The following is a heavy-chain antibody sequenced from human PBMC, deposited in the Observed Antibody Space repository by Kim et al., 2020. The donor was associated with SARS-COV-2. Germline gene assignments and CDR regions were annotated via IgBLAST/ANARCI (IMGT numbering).Heavy chain of an antibody. Sequence: GESLKISCEGSGYSFTSYWIGWVRQMPGKGLEWMGIIYPGDSDTRYSPSFQGQVTISADKSISTAYLQWSSLKASDTAMYYCAREIWFGESLYYYGMDVWGQGTTVTVSS. D-gene: IGHD3-10*01. CDR1: GYSFTSYW. CDR3: AREIWFGESLYYYGMDV. CDR2: IYPGDSDT. J-gene: IGHJ6*02. V-gene: IGHV5-51*01.